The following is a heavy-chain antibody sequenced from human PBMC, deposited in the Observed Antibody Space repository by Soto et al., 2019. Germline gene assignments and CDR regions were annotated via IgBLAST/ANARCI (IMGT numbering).Heavy chain of an antibody. CDR1: GVIFTDYA. Sequence: VVSLRLSCAAAGVIFTDYAMTWVRQAPGKGLEWVSGLSGSGGDTYYADSVKGRFTVSRDNSRNTLYLQMNSLRAEDTAVYYCARHAVHSSGFTDYWGQGTLVTVSS. D-gene: IGHD6-19*01. CDR3: ARHAVHSSGFTDY. CDR2: LSGSGGDT. V-gene: IGHV3-23*01. J-gene: IGHJ4*02.